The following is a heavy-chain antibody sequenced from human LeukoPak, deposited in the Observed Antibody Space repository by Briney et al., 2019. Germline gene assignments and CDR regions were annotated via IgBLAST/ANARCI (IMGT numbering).Heavy chain of an antibody. CDR2: ISGSGGST. J-gene: IGHJ4*02. V-gene: IGHV3-23*01. Sequence: GGSLRLSCAASGFTFSSYAMSWGRQAPGKGLEWVSAISGSGGSTYYADSVKGRFTISRDNSKNTLYLQMNSLRAEDTAVYYCAKDTLYYDSSGYYEGSAYWGQGTLVTVSS. CDR3: AKDTLYYDSSGYYEGSAY. D-gene: IGHD3-22*01. CDR1: GFTFSSYA.